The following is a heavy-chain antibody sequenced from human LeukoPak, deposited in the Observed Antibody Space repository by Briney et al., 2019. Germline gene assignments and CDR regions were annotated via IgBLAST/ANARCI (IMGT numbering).Heavy chain of an antibody. CDR1: GGSIKSNNW. CDR2: IYHSGST. D-gene: IGHD5-18*01. J-gene: IGHJ4*02. Sequence: SETLSLTCAVSGGSIKSNNWWSWVRQPPGKGLEWIGEIYHSGSTNYNPSLESRVTVSVDKSKNQFSLDLSSVTAADTAVYYCARGSQSSYGYPFDYWGQGTLVTVSS. CDR3: ARGSQSSYGYPFDY. V-gene: IGHV4-4*02.